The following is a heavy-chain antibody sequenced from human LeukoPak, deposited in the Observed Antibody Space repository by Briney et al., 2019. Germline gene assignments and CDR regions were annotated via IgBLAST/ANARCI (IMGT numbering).Heavy chain of an antibody. CDR2: MNPNSGNT. V-gene: IGHV1-8*01. D-gene: IGHD6-6*01. CDR1: GYTFTSYD. CDR3: ARGGPHSSSSDLDY. J-gene: IGHJ4*02. Sequence: ASVKVSCKASGYTFTSYDINWVRQATGQGLEWMGWMNPNSGNTGYAQKFQGRVTMTRNTSISTAYMELSSLRSGDTAVYYCARGGPHSSSSDLDYWGQGTLVTVSS.